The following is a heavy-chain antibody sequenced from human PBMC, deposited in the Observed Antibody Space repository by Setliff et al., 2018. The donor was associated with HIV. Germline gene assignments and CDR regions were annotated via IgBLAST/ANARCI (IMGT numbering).Heavy chain of an antibody. CDR1: RSSIRSGGYY. CDR3: ARGTTDHEVWYFDL. Sequence: PSETLSLTCTVSRSSIRSGGYYWNWIRQHPGQGLEWIGYIYHSGSTYYNPSLKSRVTISVDTSKNQFSLKLSSVTAADTAIYYCARGTTDHEVWYFDLWGRGTLVTSPQ. V-gene: IGHV4-31*03. J-gene: IGHJ2*01. CDR2: IYHSGST.